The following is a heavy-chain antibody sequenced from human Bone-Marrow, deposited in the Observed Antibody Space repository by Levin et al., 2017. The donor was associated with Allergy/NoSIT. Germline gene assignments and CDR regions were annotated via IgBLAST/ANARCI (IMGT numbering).Heavy chain of an antibody. CDR1: GFTFSRYG. CDR2: LSGSGGNT. J-gene: IGHJ3*02. CDR3: AKDRGWYGDAFDI. V-gene: IGHV3-23*01. Sequence: SCAASGFTFSRYGMSWVRQAPGRGLEWVSALSGSGGNTYYADSVKGRFTISRDNSKNTLFLQMNSLRVEDTAVYYCAKDRGWYGDAFDIWGRGTMVTVSS. D-gene: IGHD6-19*01.